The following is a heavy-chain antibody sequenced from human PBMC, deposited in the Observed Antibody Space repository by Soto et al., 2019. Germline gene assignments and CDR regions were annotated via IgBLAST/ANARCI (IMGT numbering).Heavy chain of an antibody. CDR1: GFTFSDYY. J-gene: IGHJ4*02. CDR3: ARERQYDYVWGSYRQLYYFDY. Sequence: GGSLRLSCAASGFTFSDYYMSWIRQAPGKGLEWVSYISSSGSTIYYADSVKGRFTISRDNAKNSLYLQMNSLRAEDTAVYYCARERQYDYVWGSYRQLYYFDYWGQGTLVTVSS. D-gene: IGHD3-16*02. CDR2: ISSSGSTI. V-gene: IGHV3-11*01.